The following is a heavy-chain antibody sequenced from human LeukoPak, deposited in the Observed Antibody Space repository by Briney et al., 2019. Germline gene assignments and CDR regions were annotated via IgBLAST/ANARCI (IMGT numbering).Heavy chain of an antibody. CDR3: ARGGSYFDY. CDR2: VFYSRST. V-gene: IGHV4-59*11. J-gene: IGHJ4*02. CDR1: GVSISSHY. D-gene: IGHD1-26*01. Sequence: PSETLSLTCSVSGVSISSHYWSWIRQPPGKGLEWIGYVFYSRSTNYNPSLKSRVTISVDTSKNHFSLKLSSVTAADTAVYYCARGGSYFDYWGQGTLVTVSS.